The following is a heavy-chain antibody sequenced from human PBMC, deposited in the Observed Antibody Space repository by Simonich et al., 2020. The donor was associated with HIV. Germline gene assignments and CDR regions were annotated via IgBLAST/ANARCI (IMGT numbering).Heavy chain of an antibody. D-gene: IGHD2-21*02. CDR1: GESLSGYY. CDR2: INHSGRT. V-gene: IGHV4-34*01. J-gene: IGHJ4*02. CDR3: ASCGGDCYHFDY. Sequence: QVQLQQWGAGLLKPSETLSLICAVYGESLSGYYWSWIRQPPGKGLEWIWEINHSGRTNYNPSLQSRVTISVDTSKNQFSLKLSSVTAADTAVYYCASCGGDCYHFDYWGQGTLVTVSS.